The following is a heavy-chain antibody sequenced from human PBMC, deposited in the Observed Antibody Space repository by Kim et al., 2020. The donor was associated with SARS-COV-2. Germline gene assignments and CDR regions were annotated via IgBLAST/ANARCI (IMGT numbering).Heavy chain of an antibody. J-gene: IGHJ4*02. CDR2: IRSKAYGGTT. Sequence: GGSLRLSCTASGFTFGDYAMSWFRQAPGKGLEWVGFIRSKAYGGTTEYAASVKGRFTISRDDSKSIAYLQMNSLKAEDTAVYYCTRDDGSSGCAVDWGQGTLVTVSS. V-gene: IGHV3-49*03. CDR3: TRDDGSSGCAVD. CDR1: GFTFGDYA. D-gene: IGHD6-19*01.